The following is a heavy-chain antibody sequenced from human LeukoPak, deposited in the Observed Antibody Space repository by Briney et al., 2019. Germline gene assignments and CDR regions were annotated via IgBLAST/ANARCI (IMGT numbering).Heavy chain of an antibody. CDR2: INHSGST. Sequence: SETLSLTCAVYGGSFSGYYWSWIRQPPGKGLEWIGEINHSGSTNYNPSLKSRVTISVDTSKNQFSLKLSSVTAADTAVYYCARGWSSSWYLRGAFDIWGQGTMVTVSS. CDR1: GGSFSGYY. CDR3: ARGWSSSWYLRGAFDI. J-gene: IGHJ3*02. V-gene: IGHV4-34*01. D-gene: IGHD6-13*01.